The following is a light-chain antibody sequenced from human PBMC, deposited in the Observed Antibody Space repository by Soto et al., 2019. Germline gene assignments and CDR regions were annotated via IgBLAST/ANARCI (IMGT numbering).Light chain of an antibody. Sequence: QSALTQPRSVSGSPGQSVTISCTGTSSDVGGYDYVSWYQQHPGKAPKFMIYDVNKRPSGVPDRFSGSKSGNTASLTISGLQADDEADYYCCSYAGRYTWVFGTGTKLTVL. CDR2: DVN. CDR3: CSYAGRYTWV. CDR1: SSDVGGYDY. V-gene: IGLV2-11*01. J-gene: IGLJ1*01.